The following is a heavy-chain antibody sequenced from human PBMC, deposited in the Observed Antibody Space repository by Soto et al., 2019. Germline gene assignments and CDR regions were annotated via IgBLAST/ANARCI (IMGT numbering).Heavy chain of an antibody. CDR3: ARDHLSPLHYYGMDV. Sequence: PGGSLRLSCVVSGFTFNKFSMNWVRQLPGKGLEWVSYISSSGSTIYYAHSVKGRFTASRDSAKNSLYLQMNSLRDEDTAVYYCARDHLSPLHYYGMDVWGQGTTVTVSS. J-gene: IGHJ6*02. CDR1: GFTFNKFS. V-gene: IGHV3-48*02. D-gene: IGHD3-16*02. CDR2: ISSSGSTI.